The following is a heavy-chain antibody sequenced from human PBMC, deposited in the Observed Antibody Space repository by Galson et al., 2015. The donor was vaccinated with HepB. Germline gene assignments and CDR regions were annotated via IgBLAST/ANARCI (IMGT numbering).Heavy chain of an antibody. Sequence: SVKVSCKASGYTFTRYYIHWVRQAPGNGLEGMGIMNPNDDYTSYAQKFRGRVTMTRDTATSTVYMELNSLRSEDTAVYYCARDGSTSTEAGGMDVWGQGTMVTVSS. CDR1: GYTFTRYY. V-gene: IGHV1-46*01. CDR2: MNPNDDYT. D-gene: IGHD6-6*01. CDR3: ARDGSTSTEAGGMDV. J-gene: IGHJ6*02.